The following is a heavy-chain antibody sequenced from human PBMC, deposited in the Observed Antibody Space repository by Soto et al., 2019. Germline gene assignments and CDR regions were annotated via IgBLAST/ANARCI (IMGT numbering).Heavy chain of an antibody. Sequence: GASVKVSCKASGYTFTNYATHWVRQAPGQRLEWMGWINAGNGNTKYSQKFQGRVTITRDTTASTVYMELTSLRSEDTAVYYCATFLYDKSAWYVNGRGQGTQVTVSS. CDR3: ATFLYDKSAWYVNG. CDR2: INAGNGNT. D-gene: IGHD6-19*01. CDR1: GYTFTNYA. V-gene: IGHV1-3*01. J-gene: IGHJ4*02.